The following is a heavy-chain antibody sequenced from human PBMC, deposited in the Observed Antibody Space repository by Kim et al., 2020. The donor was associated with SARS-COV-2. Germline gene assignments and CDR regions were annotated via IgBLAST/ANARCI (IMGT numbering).Heavy chain of an antibody. Sequence: YADSVTGRFTISRGNSKNTLYLRMNSLRAEDTAVYYCARDFNFGVTTVSYWGQGTLVTVSS. V-gene: IGHV3-33*01. J-gene: IGHJ4*02. CDR3: ARDFNFGVTTVSY. D-gene: IGHD4-17*01.